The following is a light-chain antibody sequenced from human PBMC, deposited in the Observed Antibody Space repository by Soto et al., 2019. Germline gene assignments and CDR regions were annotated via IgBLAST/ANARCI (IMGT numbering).Light chain of an antibody. CDR1: NSDVGKYNL. Sequence: QSALTQPASVSGSPGQSITISCTGTNSDVGKYNLVSWYQQHPGKAPKLMIYEGSKRPSGVSARFSASKSGNTASLTISGLQTEDEAHYYCCSYAGTSTFVFGGGTKLTVL. CDR2: EGS. V-gene: IGLV2-23*03. CDR3: CSYAGTSTFV. J-gene: IGLJ2*01.